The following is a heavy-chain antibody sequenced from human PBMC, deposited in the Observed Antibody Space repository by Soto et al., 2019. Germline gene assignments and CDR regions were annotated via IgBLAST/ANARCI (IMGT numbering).Heavy chain of an antibody. D-gene: IGHD1-26*01. V-gene: IGHV3-74*01. CDR1: GFTFSSYL. Sequence: GGSLRLSCAASGFTFSSYLMHWVRQAPGKGLVWVSRINNDGSNTSYADSVNGRFTLSRDNAKNTLYLQMNSLRAEDTAVYYCPRDFKTPWELDDITDDWGQGTMVTVSS. CDR3: PRDFKTPWELDDITDD. J-gene: IGHJ4*02. CDR2: INNDGSNT.